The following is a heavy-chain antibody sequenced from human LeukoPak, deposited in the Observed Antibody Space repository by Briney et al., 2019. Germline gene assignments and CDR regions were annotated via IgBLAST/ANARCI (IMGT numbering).Heavy chain of an antibody. J-gene: IGHJ5*02. V-gene: IGHV4-34*01. D-gene: IGHD2-2*02. CDR1: GGSFSGYY. CDR2: INHSGST. Sequence: SETLSLTCAVYGGSFSGYYWSWIRQPPGKGLEWIGEINHSGSTNYNPSLKSRVTISVDTSKNQFSLKLSSVTAADTAVYYCARGRLADIVVVPAAIRRGWFDPWGQGTLVTVSS. CDR3: ARGRLADIVVVPAAIRRGWFDP.